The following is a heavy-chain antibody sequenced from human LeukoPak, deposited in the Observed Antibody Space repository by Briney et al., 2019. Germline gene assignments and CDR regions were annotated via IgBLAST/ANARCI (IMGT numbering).Heavy chain of an antibody. CDR3: ATWITMIVVVTSY. V-gene: IGHV4-39*01. D-gene: IGHD3-22*01. CDR2: IYYSGST. CDR1: GGSISSGSYY. Sequence: SETLSLTCTVSGGSISSGSYYWGWIRQPPGKGLEWIGSIYYSGSTYYNPSLKSRVTISVDTSKNQFSLKLSSVTAADTAVYYCATWITMIVVVTSYWGQGTLVTVSS. J-gene: IGHJ4*02.